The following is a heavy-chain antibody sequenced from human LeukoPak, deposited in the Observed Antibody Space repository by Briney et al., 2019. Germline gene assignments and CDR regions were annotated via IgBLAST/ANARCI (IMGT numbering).Heavy chain of an antibody. D-gene: IGHD3-10*01. Sequence: SETLSLTCSVSGGSISNYYWSWIRQPPGKGLEWIGYIYNTGSTNYNPSLKSRVTISLDTSKNQFSLKLSFVTAADTAVYYCTRRGEIWGQGTMVTVSS. CDR1: GGSISNYY. J-gene: IGHJ3*02. CDR3: TRRGEI. V-gene: IGHV4-59*08. CDR2: IYNTGST.